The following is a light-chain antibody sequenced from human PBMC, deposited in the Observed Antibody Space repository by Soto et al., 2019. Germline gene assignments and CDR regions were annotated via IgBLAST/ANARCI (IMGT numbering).Light chain of an antibody. J-gene: IGLJ2*01. CDR2: GNT. CDR1: SSNIGAGYD. CDR3: LSFDSSLSVV. Sequence: QSVLPQPPSVSGAPGQRVTISCTGSSSNIGAGYDVHWYQQLPGRAPKLLIYGNTNRPSGVPDRFSGSKSGTSASLAITGLQAEDEADYYCLSFDSSLSVVFGGGTQVTVL. V-gene: IGLV1-40*01.